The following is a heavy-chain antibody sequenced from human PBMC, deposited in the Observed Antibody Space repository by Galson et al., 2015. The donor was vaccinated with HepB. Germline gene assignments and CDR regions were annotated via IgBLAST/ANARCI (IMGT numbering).Heavy chain of an antibody. J-gene: IGHJ4*02. V-gene: IGHV3-30*04. CDR1: GFSFSDYA. CDR3: ARDRIAAAARARIDY. D-gene: IGHD6-13*01. CDR2: ISYDGRNK. Sequence: SLRLSCAASGFSFSDYAMYWVRLAPGKGLEWVAGISYDGRNKYYGDSVKGRFTISRDNSKNTLFLQMNSLRAEDTAVYYCARDRIAAAARARIDYWGQGTLVTVSS.